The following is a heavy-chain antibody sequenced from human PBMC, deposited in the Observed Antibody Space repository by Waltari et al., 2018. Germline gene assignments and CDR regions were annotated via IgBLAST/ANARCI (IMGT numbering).Heavy chain of an antibody. D-gene: IGHD3-3*01. CDR1: GGSISSGSYY. J-gene: IGHJ4*02. CDR3: ARASSIFGVVTPFDY. V-gene: IGHV4-61*09. Sequence: QVQLQESGPGLVKPSQTLSLTCTVSGGSISSGSYYWSWIRQPAGKGLELIGYIYTSGSTNYNPSLKSRVTISVDTSKNQFSLKLSSVTAADTAVYYCARASSIFGVVTPFDYWGQGTLVTVSS. CDR2: IYTSGST.